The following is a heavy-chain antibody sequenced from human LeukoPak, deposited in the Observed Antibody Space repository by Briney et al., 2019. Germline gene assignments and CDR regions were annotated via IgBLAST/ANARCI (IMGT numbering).Heavy chain of an antibody. CDR3: ARWSSSTSNGPSFDP. D-gene: IGHD2-2*01. CDR2: IYYSGST. J-gene: IGHJ5*02. Sequence: PSETLSFTCTVSGGSISSSSYYWGWIRQPPGKGLEWIGSIYYSGSTYYNPSLKSRVTISVDRSKNQFSLKLSSVTAADTAVYYCARWSSSTSNGPSFDPWGQGTLVTVSS. CDR1: GGSISSSSYY. V-gene: IGHV4-39*07.